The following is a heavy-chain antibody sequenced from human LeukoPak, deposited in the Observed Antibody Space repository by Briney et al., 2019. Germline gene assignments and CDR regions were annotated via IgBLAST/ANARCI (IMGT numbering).Heavy chain of an antibody. D-gene: IGHD1-26*01. CDR1: GGSISNYY. J-gene: IGHJ3*02. CDR3: ARDRPIVGATDAFDI. CDR2: IYYSGST. V-gene: IGHV4-59*01. Sequence: SETLSLTCTVSGGSISNYYWSWIRQPPGKGLEWIGYIYYSGSTNYNPSLKSRVTISVDTSKNQFSLKLSSVTAADTAVYYCARDRPIVGATDAFDIWGQGTMVTVSS.